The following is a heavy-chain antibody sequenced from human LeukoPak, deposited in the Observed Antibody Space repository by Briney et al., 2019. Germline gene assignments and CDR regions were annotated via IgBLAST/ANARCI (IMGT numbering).Heavy chain of an antibody. CDR1: GFTFSSYA. V-gene: IGHV3-23*01. CDR2: IIGSVSST. CDR3: AKDRARQLVLEF. J-gene: IGHJ4*02. D-gene: IGHD6-13*01. Sequence: GGSLRLSCAAAGFTFSSYAMSWVRQDAGKGLEWVSAIIGSVSSTYYGDSVKGRSTNTRDNSKNTLFLQMNSLSAEDTAVYYCAKDRARQLVLEFWGQGTLVTVSS.